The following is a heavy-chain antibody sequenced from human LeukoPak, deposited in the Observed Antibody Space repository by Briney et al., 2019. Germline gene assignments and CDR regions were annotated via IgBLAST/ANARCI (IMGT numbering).Heavy chain of an antibody. Sequence: SETLSLTCTVSRGSVSSRDYYWSWIRQPPGKGLEWIGYIYYSGSTYYNPSLKSRVTISVDTSKNQFSLKLSSVTAADTAVYYCAREIWFGELSYFDYWGQGTLVTVSS. J-gene: IGHJ4*02. CDR3: AREIWFGELSYFDY. CDR2: IYYSGST. CDR1: RGSVSSRDYY. V-gene: IGHV4-30-4*08. D-gene: IGHD3-10*01.